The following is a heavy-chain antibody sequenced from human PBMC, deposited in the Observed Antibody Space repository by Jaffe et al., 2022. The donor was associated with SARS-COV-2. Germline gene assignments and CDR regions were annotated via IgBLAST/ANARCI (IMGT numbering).Heavy chain of an antibody. CDR2: IHPNTGGT. V-gene: IGHV1-2*06. J-gene: IGHJ4*02. D-gene: IGHD4-17*01. CDR1: GYTFRTYY. Sequence: QVQLVQSVAEVKKPGASVKVSCKASGYTFRTYYIHWVRQAPGQGLAWMGRIHPNTGGTTYAEKFQGRVTMTRDTSINTAYMELTSLTSDDSAVFYCARGVWDADYVTQRHFDLWGQGTLVTVSS. CDR3: ARGVWDADYVTQRHFDL.